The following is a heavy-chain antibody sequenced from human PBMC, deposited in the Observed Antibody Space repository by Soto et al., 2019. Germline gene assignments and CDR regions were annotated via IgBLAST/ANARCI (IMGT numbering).Heavy chain of an antibody. J-gene: IGHJ4*02. CDR2: IYYGGST. Sequence: KTSETLSLTCTVSGGSISPYYWGWIRQPPGKGLEWVGYIYYGGSTNYNPSLKSRVTISLDTSKNQFSLKLNSATAADTAMYFCVREGGFRGWYYYSGRGTSVPVSS. CDR3: VREGGFRGWYYY. CDR1: GGSISPYY. D-gene: IGHD6-19*01. V-gene: IGHV4-59*01.